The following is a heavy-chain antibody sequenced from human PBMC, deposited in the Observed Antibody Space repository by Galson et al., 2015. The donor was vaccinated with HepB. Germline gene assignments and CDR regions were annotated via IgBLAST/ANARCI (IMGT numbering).Heavy chain of an antibody. CDR2: IYYSGST. V-gene: IGHV4-39*07. CDR3: ARCRADWYFDL. Sequence: ETLSLTCTVSGGSISSSSYYWGWIRQPPGKGLEWIGSIYYSGSTYYNPSLKSRVTISVDTSKNQFSLKLSSVTAADTAVYYCARCRADWYFDLWGRGTLVTVSS. J-gene: IGHJ2*01. CDR1: GGSISSSSYY.